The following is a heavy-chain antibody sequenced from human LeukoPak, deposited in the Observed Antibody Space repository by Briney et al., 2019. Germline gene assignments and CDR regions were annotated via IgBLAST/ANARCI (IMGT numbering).Heavy chain of an antibody. CDR3: ASQVHWAAALDS. CDR2: IFHTGTA. D-gene: IGHD6-13*01. J-gene: IGHJ4*02. Sequence: SETLSLTCNVSSGSIRSYYWSWIRQPPGRGLEWIGYIFHTGTATYNPSLKSRFTMLVDTSKNQFSLKVTSVTAADTAVYYCASQVHWAAALDSWGQGTLVSVSS. V-gene: IGHV4-59*08. CDR1: SGSIRSYY.